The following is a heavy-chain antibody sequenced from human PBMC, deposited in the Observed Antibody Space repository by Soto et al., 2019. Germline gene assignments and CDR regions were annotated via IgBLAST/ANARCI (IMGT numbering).Heavy chain of an antibody. CDR2: TYHSGTT. Sequence: QVQLQESGPGLVQPSGTLSLTCAVSGDSINNSHWWSWVRQTPGKGLEWIGETYHSGTTNYNTSLKTRVTISIDKSKNQFSLTMNSGTAADTAVYYCAREVNSSPARGPNWFDPWGQGTLVTVSS. V-gene: IGHV4-4*02. CDR3: AREVNSSPARGPNWFDP. J-gene: IGHJ5*02. CDR1: GDSINNSHW. D-gene: IGHD6-13*01.